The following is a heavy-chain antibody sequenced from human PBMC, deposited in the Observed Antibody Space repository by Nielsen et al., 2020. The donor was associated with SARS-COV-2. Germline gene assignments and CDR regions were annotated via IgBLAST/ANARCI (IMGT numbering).Heavy chain of an antibody. V-gene: IGHV4-34*01. CDR1: GGSFSGYY. J-gene: IGHJ2*01. CDR3: ARGRGGSSRRYWYFDL. D-gene: IGHD2-15*01. Sequence: SETLSLTCAVYGGSFSGYYWSWIRQPPGKGPEWIGEINHSGSTNYNPSLKSRVTISVDTSKNQFSLKLSSVTAADTAVYYCARGRGGSSRRYWYFDLWGRGTLVTVSS. CDR2: INHSGST.